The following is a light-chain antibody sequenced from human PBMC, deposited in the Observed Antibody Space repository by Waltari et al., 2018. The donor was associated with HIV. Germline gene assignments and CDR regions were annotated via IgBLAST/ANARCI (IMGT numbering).Light chain of an antibody. Sequence: DIQMTQSPSSLSASVGDTVTITCRASQNITNSLNWYQQRPGKPPNLLIYGASSLQPGVPSRFSARTSGANFTLTIRRLQPEDFASYYCQQSFSAAITLGQGTRL. J-gene: IGKJ5*01. CDR3: QQSFSAAIT. CDR1: QNITNS. V-gene: IGKV1-39*01. CDR2: GAS.